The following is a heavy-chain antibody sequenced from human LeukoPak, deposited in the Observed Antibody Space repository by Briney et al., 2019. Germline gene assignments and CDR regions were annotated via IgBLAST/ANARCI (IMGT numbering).Heavy chain of an antibody. CDR3: AKVRAPSGWFNSDY. Sequence: GGSLRLSCAASGFTFSSYWMHWVRQAPGKGLVWVSRINSDGSSTSYADSVKGRFTISRDNSKNTLYLQMNSLRVEDTAAYYCAKVRAPSGWFNSDYWGQGTLVTVSS. D-gene: IGHD6-19*01. V-gene: IGHV3-74*01. CDR1: GFTFSSYW. J-gene: IGHJ4*02. CDR2: INSDGSST.